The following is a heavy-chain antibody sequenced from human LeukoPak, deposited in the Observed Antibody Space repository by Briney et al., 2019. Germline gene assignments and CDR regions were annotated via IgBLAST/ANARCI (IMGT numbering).Heavy chain of an antibody. D-gene: IGHD6-13*01. CDR1: GLTFGNYA. Sequence: GGSLRLSCAASGLTFGNYAMSWVRQAPGKGLEWVSVISGGGTSTYYGDSVKGRFTISRDNPKNTLYLQMNSLRAEDTAVYYCAKDPKYSNNWYYFDYWGQGTLVTVSS. CDR3: AKDPKYSNNWYYFDY. CDR2: ISGGGTST. V-gene: IGHV3-23*01. J-gene: IGHJ4*02.